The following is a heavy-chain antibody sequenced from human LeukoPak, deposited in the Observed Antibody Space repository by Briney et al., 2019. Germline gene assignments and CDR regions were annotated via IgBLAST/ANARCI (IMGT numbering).Heavy chain of an antibody. J-gene: IGHJ5*02. CDR2: ISYDGSNK. V-gene: IGHV3-30*18. Sequence: GGSLRLSRAASGFTFSSYGMHWVRQAPGKGLEWVAVISYDGSNKYYGDSVKGRFTISRDNSKNTLYLQMDSLRAEDTAVYYCAKNVGDTAMAYNWLDPWGQGTLVTVSS. CDR1: GFTFSSYG. D-gene: IGHD5-18*01. CDR3: AKNVGDTAMAYNWLDP.